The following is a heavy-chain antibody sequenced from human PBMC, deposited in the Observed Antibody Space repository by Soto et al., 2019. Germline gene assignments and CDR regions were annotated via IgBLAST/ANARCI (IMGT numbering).Heavy chain of an antibody. J-gene: IGHJ4*02. D-gene: IGHD3-16*01. CDR3: ARGEPNHYFDY. CDR1: GFTVSTNY. Sequence: EVQLVESGGGLVQPGGSLRLSCAASGFTVSTNYMNWVRQAPGKGLEWVSVIYSGGSTDYADSVKGRFTISRDNSKNTLFLQMNSLRVEDTAVYYCARGEPNHYFDYWGQGTLVTVSS. CDR2: IYSGGST. V-gene: IGHV3-66*01.